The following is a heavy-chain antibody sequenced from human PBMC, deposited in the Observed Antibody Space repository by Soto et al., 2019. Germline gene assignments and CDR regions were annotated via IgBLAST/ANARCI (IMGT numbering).Heavy chain of an antibody. V-gene: IGHV1-2*04. Sequence: ASVKVSCKVSGYRFTDYYMQWVRQAPGQGLEWMGWINPNSGVTSYAQKFQGWVTMTRDTSISTAYMELSSLGADDTAVYYRARRPYWGQRTLVTVSS. CDR3: ARRPY. CDR2: INPNSGVT. J-gene: IGHJ4*02. CDR1: GYRFTDYY.